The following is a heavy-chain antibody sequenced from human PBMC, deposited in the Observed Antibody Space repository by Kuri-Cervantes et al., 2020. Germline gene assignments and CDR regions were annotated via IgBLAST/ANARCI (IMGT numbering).Heavy chain of an antibody. V-gene: IGHV3-30-3*01. CDR1: GFTFSSYA. Sequence: GESLKISCAASGFTFSSYAMHWVRQAPGKGLEWVAVISYDGSNKYYADSVKGRFTISRDNSKNTLYLQMNSLRVEDTAVYYCAREGNNWNQRGYFDYWGQGTLVTVSS. J-gene: IGHJ4*02. CDR3: AREGNNWNQRGYFDY. D-gene: IGHD1-20*01. CDR2: ISYDGSNK.